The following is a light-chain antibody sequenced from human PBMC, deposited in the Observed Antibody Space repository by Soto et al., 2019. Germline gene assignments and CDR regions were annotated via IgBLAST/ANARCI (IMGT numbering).Light chain of an antibody. CDR1: SSDVGDYNY. Sequence: QSVLTQPPSASGSLGQSVTISCTGTSSDVGDYNYVSWYQQHPGKAPKLMIYEVNKRPSGVPDRFSGSKSGNTASLTVSGLQAEDEAEYYCSAYAGSNNWVFGGGTKLTVL. J-gene: IGLJ3*02. CDR2: EVN. V-gene: IGLV2-8*01. CDR3: SAYAGSNNWV.